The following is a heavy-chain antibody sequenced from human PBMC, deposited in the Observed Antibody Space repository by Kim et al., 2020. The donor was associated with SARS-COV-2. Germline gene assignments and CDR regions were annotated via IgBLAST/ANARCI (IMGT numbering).Heavy chain of an antibody. Sequence: GGSLRLSCAASGFTFSNAWMSWVRQAPGKGLEWVGRIKSKTDGGTTDYAAPVKGRFTISRDDSKNTLYLQMNSLKTEDTAVYYCTTEGRPSIGWGDFWSGYGNRYFDYWGQGTLVTVSS. CDR2: IKSKTDGGTT. D-gene: IGHD3-3*01. CDR3: TTEGRPSIGWGDFWSGYGNRYFDY. V-gene: IGHV3-15*01. J-gene: IGHJ4*02. CDR1: GFTFSNAW.